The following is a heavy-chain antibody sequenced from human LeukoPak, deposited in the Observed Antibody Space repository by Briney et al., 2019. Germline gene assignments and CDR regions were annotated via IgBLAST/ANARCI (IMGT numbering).Heavy chain of an antibody. Sequence: QPGGSLRLSCEASQFTFSRFAMSWIRQAPGTGLEWVSTLSGSGTATYYADSVKGRFTTSRDNSKDTLYLQMDNLRADDTAVYYCAKHLCSHSFLFYYMDVWGTGTSVIVSS. CDR1: QFTFSRFA. J-gene: IGHJ6*03. V-gene: IGHV3-23*01. CDR3: AKHLCSHSFLFYYMDV. CDR2: LSGSGTAT. D-gene: IGHD2-21*01.